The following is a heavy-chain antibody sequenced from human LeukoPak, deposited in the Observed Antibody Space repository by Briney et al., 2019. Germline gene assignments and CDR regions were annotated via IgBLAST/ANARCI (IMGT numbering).Heavy chain of an antibody. Sequence: GGSLRLSCAASGFTFSSYAMSWVRQAPGKGLEWVSAISGSGGSTYYADSVKGRSTISRDNSKNTLYLQMNSLRAEDTAVYYCAKDSVYYDYVWGSYPLFDYWGQGTLVTVSS. J-gene: IGHJ4*02. CDR3: AKDSVYYDYVWGSYPLFDY. V-gene: IGHV3-23*01. D-gene: IGHD3-16*02. CDR2: ISGSGGST. CDR1: GFTFSSYA.